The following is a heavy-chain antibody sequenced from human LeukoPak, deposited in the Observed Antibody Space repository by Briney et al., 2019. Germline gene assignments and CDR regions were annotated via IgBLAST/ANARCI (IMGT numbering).Heavy chain of an antibody. CDR2: INPNSGGT. V-gene: IGHV1-2*02. CDR3: ARVRSGYSYGPASY. Sequence: GASVKVSCKASGYTFTGYYMHWVRQAPGQGLEWMGWINPNSGGTNYAQKFQGRVTMTRDTSISTAYMELSRLRSDDTAVYYCARVRSGYSYGPASYWGQGTLVTVSP. CDR1: GYTFTGYY. D-gene: IGHD5-18*01. J-gene: IGHJ4*02.